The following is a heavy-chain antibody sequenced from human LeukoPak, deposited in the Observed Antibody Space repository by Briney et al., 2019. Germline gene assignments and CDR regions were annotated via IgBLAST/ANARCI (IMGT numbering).Heavy chain of an antibody. J-gene: IGHJ3*02. CDR2: IFPILVIA. CDR1: GGAFSSFA. D-gene: IGHD3-22*01. CDR3: ARDLITMIVVVRGAFDI. V-gene: IGHV1-69*10. Sequence: SVKVSCKDPGGAFSSFAISWVRPALGQGLEWMGRIFPILVIANYAQKLQGRVTITADKSTSTAYMELSSLRSEDTAVYYCARDLITMIVVVRGAFDIWGQGTMVTVSS.